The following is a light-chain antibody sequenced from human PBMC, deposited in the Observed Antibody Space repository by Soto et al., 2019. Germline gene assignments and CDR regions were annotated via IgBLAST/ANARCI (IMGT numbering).Light chain of an antibody. CDR3: CSYAGSSTVI. CDR2: DVN. Sequence: QSVLTQPASVSGSPGQSITISCTGSRSDVGSYNLVSWYQHHPGKAPKLVIYDVNKRPSGVSTRFSGSKSGNTASLTISGLQPEDEADYYCCSYAGSSTVIFVGGTKVTVL. J-gene: IGLJ2*01. V-gene: IGLV2-23*02. CDR1: RSDVGSYNL.